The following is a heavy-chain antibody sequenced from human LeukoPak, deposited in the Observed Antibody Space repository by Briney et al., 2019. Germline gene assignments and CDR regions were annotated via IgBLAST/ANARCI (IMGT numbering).Heavy chain of an antibody. CDR1: GGSMSPYH. Sequence: SETLSLTCTVPGGSMSPYHWGWIRQPPGKGLEWTGYIYYSGSTNYNPSLNSRVTISVDTSKNQFSLRLSSVTAADTAIYYCARAVSGRFDYWGQGTLVTVSS. CDR2: IYYSGST. D-gene: IGHD6-19*01. CDR3: ARAVSGRFDY. V-gene: IGHV4-59*08. J-gene: IGHJ4*02.